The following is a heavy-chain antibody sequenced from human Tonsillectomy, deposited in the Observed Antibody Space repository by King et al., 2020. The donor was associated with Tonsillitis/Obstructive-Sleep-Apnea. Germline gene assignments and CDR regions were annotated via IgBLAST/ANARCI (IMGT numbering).Heavy chain of an antibody. CDR2: ISSSSSYT. J-gene: IGHJ4*02. V-gene: IGHV3-11*06. Sequence: VQLVESGGGLAKPGGSLRLSCAASGFTFSDYYMSWIRQAPGKGLEWVSYISSSSSYTNYADSVKGRFTISRDNAKNSLYLQMNSLRAEDTAVYYCARWSGGSLYYFDYWGQGTLVTVSS. CDR1: GFTFSDYY. D-gene: IGHD2-15*01. CDR3: ARWSGGSLYYFDY.